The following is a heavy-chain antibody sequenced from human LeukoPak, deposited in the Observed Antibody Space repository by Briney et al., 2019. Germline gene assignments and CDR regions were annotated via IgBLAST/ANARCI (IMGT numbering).Heavy chain of an antibody. CDR3: ARLWALIPGSYGMDV. J-gene: IGHJ6*02. D-gene: IGHD1-14*01. CDR1: KFTITNNC. Sequence: GGSLRLSCAASKFTITNNCRIWVRQAPGKGLDGGRSFYIDSVKGRLTFSRDNSKNTLYLQINSLRGEDTAVYYCARLWALIPGSYGMDVWGQGTTVTVSS. CDR2: GGRS. V-gene: IGHV3-53*05.